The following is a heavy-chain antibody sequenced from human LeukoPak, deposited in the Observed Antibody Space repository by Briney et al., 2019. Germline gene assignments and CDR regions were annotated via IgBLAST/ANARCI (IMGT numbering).Heavy chain of an antibody. J-gene: IGHJ4*02. Sequence: PGGSLRLSCVVSGFTFSSYWMSWVRQAPGKGLEWVANINEDGSQKYCVDSVKGRFTISRDNAKNSLYLEMNSLRAEDTAMYYCARSPTARGVIAYWGQGTLVTVSS. CDR3: ARSPTARGVIAY. CDR2: INEDGSQK. D-gene: IGHD3-10*01. CDR1: GFTFSSYW. V-gene: IGHV3-7*01.